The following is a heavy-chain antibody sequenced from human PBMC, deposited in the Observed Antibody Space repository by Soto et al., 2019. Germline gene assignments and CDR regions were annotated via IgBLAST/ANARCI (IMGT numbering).Heavy chain of an antibody. CDR1: GGSFSGYY. CDR2: INHSGST. Sequence: SQTLSLTCAVYGGSFSGYYWSWIRQPPGKGLEWIGEINHSGSTNYNPSLKSRVTISVDTSKNQFSLKLSSVTAADTAVYYCASHSSPHPPDYWGQGTLVTVSS. J-gene: IGHJ4*02. V-gene: IGHV4-34*01. CDR3: ASHSSPHPPDY. D-gene: IGHD6-13*01.